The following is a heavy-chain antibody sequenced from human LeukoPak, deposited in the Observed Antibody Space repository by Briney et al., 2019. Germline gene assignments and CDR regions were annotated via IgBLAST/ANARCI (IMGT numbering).Heavy chain of an antibody. J-gene: IGHJ4*02. Sequence: GGSLRLSCAASGFTLSSYWMSWVRQAPGKGLEWVANIKQDGSAKDYVDSVKGRFTISRENAKNSLYLQMNSLRVDDTAIYYCARVYQSTSGRAIDYWGQGTLVTVS. CDR1: GFTLSSYW. V-gene: IGHV3-7*01. CDR2: IKQDGSAK. CDR3: ARVYQSTSGRAIDY. D-gene: IGHD2-2*01.